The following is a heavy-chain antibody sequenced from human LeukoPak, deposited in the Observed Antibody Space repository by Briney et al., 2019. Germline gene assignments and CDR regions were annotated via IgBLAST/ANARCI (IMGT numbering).Heavy chain of an antibody. Sequence: ASVKVSCKASGYTFTSYDINWVRQATGQGLEWMGWMNPNSGNTGYAQKFRGRVTMTRNTSISTAYMELSSLRSEDTAVYYCARGLYSSGWYYYYYYGMDVWGQGTTVTVSS. CDR2: MNPNSGNT. D-gene: IGHD6-19*01. V-gene: IGHV1-8*01. J-gene: IGHJ6*02. CDR1: GYTFTSYD. CDR3: ARGLYSSGWYYYYYYGMDV.